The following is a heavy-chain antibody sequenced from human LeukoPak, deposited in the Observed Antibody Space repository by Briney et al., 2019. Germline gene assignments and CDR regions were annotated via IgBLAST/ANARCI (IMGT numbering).Heavy chain of an antibody. V-gene: IGHV1-18*01. D-gene: IGHD4-17*01. CDR3: ARDAPGPDGDYPGDY. J-gene: IGHJ4*02. CDR2: ISAYNGNT. CDR1: GGTFSSYA. Sequence: ASVKVSCKASGGTFSSYAISWVRQAPGQGLEWMGWISAYNGNTNYAQKLQGRVTMTTDTSTSTAYMELRSLRSDDTAVYYCARDAPGPDGDYPGDYWGQGTLVTVSS.